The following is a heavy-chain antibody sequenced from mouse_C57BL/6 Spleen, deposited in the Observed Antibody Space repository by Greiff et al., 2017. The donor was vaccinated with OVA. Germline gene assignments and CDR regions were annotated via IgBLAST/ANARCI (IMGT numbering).Heavy chain of an antibody. D-gene: IGHD1-1*01. CDR3: AREYYGSTHYFDY. V-gene: IGHV5-16*01. CDR2: INYDGSST. CDR1: GFTFSDYY. Sequence: EVKLMESEGGLVQPGSSMKLSCTASGFTFSDYYMAWVRQVPEKGLEWVANINYDGSSTYYLDSLKSRFIISRDNAKNILYLQMSSLKSEATATYYCAREYYGSTHYFDYWGQGTTLTVSS. J-gene: IGHJ2*01.